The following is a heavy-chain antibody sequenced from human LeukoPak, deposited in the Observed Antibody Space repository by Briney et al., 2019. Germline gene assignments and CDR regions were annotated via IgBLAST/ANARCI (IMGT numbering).Heavy chain of an antibody. CDR1: GFTVSGNY. V-gene: IGHV3-53*01. CDR2: IYSGGST. CDR3: ARDPRDGRGQGAFDF. D-gene: IGHD3-22*01. J-gene: IGHJ3*01. Sequence: PGGSLRLSCAASGFTVSGNYMSWVRQAPGKGLEWVSVIYSGGSTYYADSVKGRFTISRDNAKNSLYLQMNSLRAEDTAVYYCARDPRDGRGQGAFDFWGQGTMVTVSP.